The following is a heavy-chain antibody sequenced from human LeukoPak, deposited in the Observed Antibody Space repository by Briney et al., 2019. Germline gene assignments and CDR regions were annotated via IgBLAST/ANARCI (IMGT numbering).Heavy chain of an antibody. CDR2: ISSSGSYI. CDR3: ARGGDSWDFDY. V-gene: IGHV3-21*01. Sequence: PGGSLRLSCAASGFTFSSYSVFWVRQAPGKGLEWVSSISSSGSYIYYADSVRGRFTTSRDNAKNSLYLQMNSLRAEDTAVYYCARGGDSWDFDYWGQGTLVTVSS. CDR1: GFTFSSYS. D-gene: IGHD3-3*01. J-gene: IGHJ4*02.